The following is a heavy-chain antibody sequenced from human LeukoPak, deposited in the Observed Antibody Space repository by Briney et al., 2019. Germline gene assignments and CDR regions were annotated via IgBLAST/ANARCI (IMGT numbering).Heavy chain of an antibody. Sequence: GASVKVSCKVSGYTLTELSMHWVRQAPGKGLEWMGGFDPEDGETIYAQKFQGRVTMTEDTSTDTAYMELSSLRSEDTAVYYCATGFAYVDPDAFDIWGQGTMVTASS. CDR3: ATGFAYVDPDAFDI. D-gene: IGHD3-16*01. J-gene: IGHJ3*02. CDR2: FDPEDGET. V-gene: IGHV1-24*01. CDR1: GYTLTELS.